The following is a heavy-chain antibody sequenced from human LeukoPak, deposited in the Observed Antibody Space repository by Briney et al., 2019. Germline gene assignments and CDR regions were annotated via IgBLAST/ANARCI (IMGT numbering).Heavy chain of an antibody. J-gene: IGHJ4*02. CDR2: IYYSGST. CDR3: ARGPPPDFDY. CDR1: GGSISSSSYF. Sequence: SETLSLTCTVSGGSISSSSYFWVWIRQPPGKGLEWIGSIYYSGSTYYNPSLMSRVTISVDTSKNQFSLKLNSVTAADTAVYYCARGPPPDFDYWGQGTLVTVSS. V-gene: IGHV4-39*01.